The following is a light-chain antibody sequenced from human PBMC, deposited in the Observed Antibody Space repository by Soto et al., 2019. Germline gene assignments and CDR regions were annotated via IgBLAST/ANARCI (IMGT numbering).Light chain of an antibody. Sequence: QTVVTQEPSLTVSPGGTVTLTCASSTGAVTSAFYPNWFQQKPGQAPRPLIYATSNRHSWTPARFSGSLLGDKAALTLSGVQPDDEADYYCLLYYDGAQGVFGGGTKLTVL. V-gene: IGLV7-43*01. CDR1: TGAVTSAFY. J-gene: IGLJ3*02. CDR2: ATS. CDR3: LLYYDGAQGV.